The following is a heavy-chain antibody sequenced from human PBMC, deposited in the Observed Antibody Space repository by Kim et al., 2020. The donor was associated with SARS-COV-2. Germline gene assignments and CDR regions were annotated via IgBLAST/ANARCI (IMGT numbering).Heavy chain of an antibody. CDR1: GGSFSGYY. J-gene: IGHJ6*02. Sequence: SETLSLTCAVYGGSFSGYYWSWIRQPPGKGLEWIGEINHSGSTNYNPSLKSRVTISVDTSKNQFSLKLSSVTAADTAVYYCARDKMVRGYSYGLYYYYYGMDVWGQGTTVTVSS. V-gene: IGHV4-34*01. CDR2: INHSGST. CDR3: ARDKMVRGYSYGLYYYYYGMDV. D-gene: IGHD5-18*01.